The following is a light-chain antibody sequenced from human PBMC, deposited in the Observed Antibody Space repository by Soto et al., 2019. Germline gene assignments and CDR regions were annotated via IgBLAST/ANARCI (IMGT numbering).Light chain of an antibody. CDR1: QSVSSY. J-gene: IGKJ2*01. V-gene: IGKV3-11*01. CDR3: QQRSNWPTYT. Sequence: EIVLTQSPATLSLSPGERATLSCRASQSVSSYLAWYQQKPGQAPRPLIYDASNRSTGIQARFSGSGSGTDFTPTISSLEPEDFAVYYCQQRSNWPTYTLGQRTELESK. CDR2: DAS.